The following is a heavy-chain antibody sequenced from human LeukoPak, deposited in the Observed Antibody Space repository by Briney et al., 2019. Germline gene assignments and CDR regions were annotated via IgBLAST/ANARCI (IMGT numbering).Heavy chain of an antibody. CDR1: GFTFSSYS. J-gene: IGHJ3*02. Sequence: PGGSLRLSCAASGFTFSSYSMNWVRQAPGKGLEWVSAISGSGGSTYYADSVKGRFTISRDNSKNTLYLQLNSQRAKDTDVYYCAKDRSSSWYDAFDIWGQGTMVTVSS. CDR3: AKDRSSSWYDAFDI. D-gene: IGHD6-13*01. CDR2: ISGSGGST. V-gene: IGHV3-23*01.